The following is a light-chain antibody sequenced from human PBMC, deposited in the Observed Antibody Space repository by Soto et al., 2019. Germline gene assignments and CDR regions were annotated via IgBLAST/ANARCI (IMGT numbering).Light chain of an antibody. V-gene: IGKV1-33*01. CDR1: QDISNY. J-gene: IGKJ4*01. CDR3: QQYDNLPIT. Sequence: DIQITQSPSSLSASVGDRVTITCQARQDISNYLNWYQQKPGTPPKLLIYDASNLEKGVPSRFSGSGSGTHFTVTNSSLQPEDISTYYCQQYDNLPITFGGGTKVEIK. CDR2: DAS.